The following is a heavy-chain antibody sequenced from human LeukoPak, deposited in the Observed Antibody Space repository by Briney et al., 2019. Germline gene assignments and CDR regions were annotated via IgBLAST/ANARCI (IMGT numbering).Heavy chain of an antibody. CDR1: GGSISSGSYY. J-gene: IGHJ3*02. V-gene: IGHV4-61*02. Sequence: SQTLSLTCTVSGGSISSGSYYWSWIRQPAGKGLEWIGRIYTSGSTTYNSSLKSRVTISLDTSKNHFSLRLSSVTAADTAVYYCARAKFRRPHAFDIWGQGTMVTVSS. CDR3: ARAKFRRPHAFDI. CDR2: IYTSGST.